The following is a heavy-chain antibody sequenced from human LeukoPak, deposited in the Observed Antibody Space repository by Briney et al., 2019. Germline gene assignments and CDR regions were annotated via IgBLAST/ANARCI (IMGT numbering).Heavy chain of an antibody. CDR2: LSSSSSYI. J-gene: IGHJ2*01. D-gene: IGHD7-27*01. V-gene: IGHV3-21*01. CDR1: GFTFSSYS. CDR3: ARDPLGISSYFDL. Sequence: GGSLRLSCAASGFTFSSYSMNWVRQAPGKGLEWVSSLSSSSSYIYYADSVKGRFTISRDNAKTSLYLQMNSLRARDTAVYYCARDPLGISSYFDLWGRGTLVTVSS.